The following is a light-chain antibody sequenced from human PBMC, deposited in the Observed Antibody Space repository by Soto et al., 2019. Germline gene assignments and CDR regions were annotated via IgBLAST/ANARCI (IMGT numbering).Light chain of an antibody. V-gene: IGKV1-5*03. CDR2: KAS. CDR1: QSISSW. J-gene: IGKJ2*01. Sequence: DIQMTQSPSTLSASVGARVTITCRASQSISSWLAWYQQKPGKAPKLLIYKASTLQSGVPSRFSGRGSGTEFPLAISSLQPDDVATYYCHQYYSHYSFGQGTKLEIK. CDR3: HQYYSHYS.